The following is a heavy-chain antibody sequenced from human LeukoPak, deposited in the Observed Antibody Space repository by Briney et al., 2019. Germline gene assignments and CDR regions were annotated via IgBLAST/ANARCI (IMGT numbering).Heavy chain of an antibody. CDR3: AAGPSSSDWYRAFDI. V-gene: IGHV3-15*01. Sequence: PGGSLRLSCAASGFTFNDAWMTWVRQAPGKGLEWVGRITAKTDGATIDYAAPVKGRFTISRDDSENTLYLQMNSLTTEDTAVYYCAAGPSSSDWYRAFDICGHGKIGSVSS. J-gene: IGHJ3*02. D-gene: IGHD6-19*01. CDR1: GFTFNDAW. CDR2: ITAKTDGATI.